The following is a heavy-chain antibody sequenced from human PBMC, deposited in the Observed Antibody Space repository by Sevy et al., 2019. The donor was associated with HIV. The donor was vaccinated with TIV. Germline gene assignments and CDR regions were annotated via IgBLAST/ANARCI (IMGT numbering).Heavy chain of an antibody. J-gene: IGHJ6*02. Sequence: GGSLRLSCAASGFTFSSHWMSWVRQAPGKGLEWVANMNQDGRQKYFVDSVKGRFTISRDNAKKSLSLQMNSLRAEDTAVYYCARDTGGIGLDVWGQGTTVTVSS. CDR2: MNQDGRQK. D-gene: IGHD6-13*01. V-gene: IGHV3-7*01. CDR1: GFTFSSHW. CDR3: ARDTGGIGLDV.